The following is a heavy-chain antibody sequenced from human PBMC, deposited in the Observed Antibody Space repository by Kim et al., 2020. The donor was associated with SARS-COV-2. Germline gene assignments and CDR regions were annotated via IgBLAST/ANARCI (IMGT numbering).Heavy chain of an antibody. V-gene: IGHV4-39*01. D-gene: IGHD3-16*01. J-gene: IGHJ4*02. CDR2: IYYSGST. CDR1: GGSISSSSYY. Sequence: SETLSLTCTVSGGSISSSSYYWGWIRQPPGKGLEWIGSIYYSGSTYYNPSLKSRVTISVDTSKNQFSLKLSSVTAADTAVYYCARRGPTMITFGGVIYYWGQGTLVTVSS. CDR3: ARRGPTMITFGGVIYY.